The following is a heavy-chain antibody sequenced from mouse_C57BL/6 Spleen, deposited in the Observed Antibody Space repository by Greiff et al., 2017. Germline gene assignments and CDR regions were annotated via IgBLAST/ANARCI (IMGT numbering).Heavy chain of an antibody. D-gene: IGHD1-1*01. CDR3: AKIYYYGMGAMDY. CDR1: GYSFTDYN. J-gene: IGHJ4*01. CDR2: INPNYGTT. Sequence: SGPELVKPGASVKISCKASGYSFTDYNMNWVKQSNGKSLEWIGVINPNYGTTSYNQKFKGKATLTVDQSSSTAYMQLNSLTSEDTAVYYCAKIYYYGMGAMDYWGQGTSVTVSS. V-gene: IGHV1-39*01.